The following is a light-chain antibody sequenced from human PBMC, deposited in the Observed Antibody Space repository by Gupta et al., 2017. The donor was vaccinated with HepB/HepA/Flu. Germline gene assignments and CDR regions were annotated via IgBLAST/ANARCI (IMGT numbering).Light chain of an antibody. J-gene: IGLJ3*02. CDR2: YKSDSDK. CDR1: SDLYLGTDR. V-gene: IGLV5-45*02. CDR3: MILHISSWV. Sequence: QAILTQPSSLSAAPGASASLTCTLRSDLYLGTDRIYWYQQKPGRPPQYLLRYKSDSDKQQGSGVPRRFSGSKDASATAVILLISGLQSDDDDDYYCMILHISSWVFGGGTKLTVL.